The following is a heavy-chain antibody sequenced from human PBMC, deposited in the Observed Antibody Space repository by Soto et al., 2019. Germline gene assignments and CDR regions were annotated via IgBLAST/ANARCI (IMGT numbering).Heavy chain of an antibody. V-gene: IGHV4-34*01. Sequence: SETLSLTCAVYGGSFSGYYWSWIRQPPGKGLEWIGEINHSGSTNYNPSLKSRVTISVDTSKNQFSLKLSPVTAADTAVYYCARSLLDSSGYSYYFDYWGQGTLVTVSS. J-gene: IGHJ4*02. D-gene: IGHD3-22*01. CDR2: INHSGST. CDR3: ARSLLDSSGYSYYFDY. CDR1: GGSFSGYY.